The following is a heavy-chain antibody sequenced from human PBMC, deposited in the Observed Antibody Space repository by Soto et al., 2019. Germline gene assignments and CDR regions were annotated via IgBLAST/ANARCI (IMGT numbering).Heavy chain of an antibody. D-gene: IGHD3-10*01. CDR1: GGTFSSYT. V-gene: IGHV1-69*02. J-gene: IGHJ6*02. CDR3: ARGLYYYGWGSYYYYYYGMDV. Sequence: QVQLVQSGAEVKKPGSSVKVSCKASGGTFSSYTISWVRQAPGQGLEWMGRIIPILGIANYAQKFQGRVTITADKSTSTAYTELSSLRSEDTAAYYCARGLYYYGWGSYYYYYYGMDVWGQGTTVTVSS. CDR2: IIPILGIA.